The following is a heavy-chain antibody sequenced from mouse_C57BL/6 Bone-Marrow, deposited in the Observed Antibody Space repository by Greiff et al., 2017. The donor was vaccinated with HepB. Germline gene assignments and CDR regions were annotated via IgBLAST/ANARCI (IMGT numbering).Heavy chain of an antibody. CDR2: INPNNGGT. CDR3: AREGLSLDY. CDR1: GYTFTDYY. Sequence: EVQLQQSGPELVKPGASVKISCKASGYTFTDYYMNWVKQSHGKSLEWIGDINPNNGGTSYNQKFKGKATLTVDKSSSTAYMELRSLTSEDSAVYYCAREGLSLDYWGQGTTLTVSS. J-gene: IGHJ2*01. V-gene: IGHV1-26*01.